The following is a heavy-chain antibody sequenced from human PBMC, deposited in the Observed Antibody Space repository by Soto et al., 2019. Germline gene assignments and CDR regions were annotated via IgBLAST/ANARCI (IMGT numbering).Heavy chain of an antibody. J-gene: IGHJ4*02. CDR2: ISAYNGNT. D-gene: IGHD6-19*01. CDR1: GYTFTSYG. CDR3: ARQVGGWAPWYFDY. Sequence: ASVKVSCKASGYTFTSYGISWVRQAPGQGLEWMGWISAYNGNTNYAQKLQGRVTMTTDTSTSTAYMELRSLRPDDTAVYYCARQVGGWAPWYFDYWGQGTLVTVSS. V-gene: IGHV1-18*01.